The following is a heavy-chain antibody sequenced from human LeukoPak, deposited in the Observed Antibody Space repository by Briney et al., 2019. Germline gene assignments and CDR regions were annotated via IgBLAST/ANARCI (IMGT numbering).Heavy chain of an antibody. J-gene: IGHJ5*02. CDR3: ASLGTLRS. Sequence: SETLSLTCTVSGASVSSSSYYWGWIRQPPGKGLEWIGSISYSGTNYNNPSLKSRVSISIDTSKNQFSGKLTSVTAADTAMYYSASLGTLRSWGEGTLITVSS. CDR1: GASVSSSSYY. D-gene: IGHD7-27*01. CDR2: ISYSGTN. V-gene: IGHV4-39*01.